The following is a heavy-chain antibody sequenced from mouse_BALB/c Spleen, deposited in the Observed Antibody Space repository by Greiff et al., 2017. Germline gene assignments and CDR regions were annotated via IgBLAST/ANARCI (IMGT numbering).Heavy chain of an antibody. Sequence: VHLVESGPGLVAPSQSLSITCTVSGFSLTSYDISWIRQPPGKGLEWLGVIWTGGGTNYNSAFMSRLSISKDNSKSQVFLKMNSLQTDDTAIYYCVRNRYAMDYWGQGTSVTVSS. V-gene: IGHV2-9-2*01. J-gene: IGHJ4*01. CDR3: VRNRYAMDY. CDR2: IWTGGGT. CDR1: GFSLTSYD.